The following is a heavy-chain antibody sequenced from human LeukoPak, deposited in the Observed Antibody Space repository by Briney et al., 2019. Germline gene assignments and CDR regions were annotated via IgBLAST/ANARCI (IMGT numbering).Heavy chain of an antibody. CDR3: ATTVVPAAIPLYYYYYMDV. D-gene: IGHD2-2*02. Sequence: SETLSLTCTVSGGSISSSSYYWGWIRQPPGKGQEWIRSIYYSGSTYYNPSLKSRVTISVDTSKNQFSLKLSSVTAADTAVYYCATTVVPAAIPLYYYYYMDVWGKGTTVTVFS. CDR2: IYYSGST. V-gene: IGHV4-39*01. CDR1: GGSISSSSYY. J-gene: IGHJ6*03.